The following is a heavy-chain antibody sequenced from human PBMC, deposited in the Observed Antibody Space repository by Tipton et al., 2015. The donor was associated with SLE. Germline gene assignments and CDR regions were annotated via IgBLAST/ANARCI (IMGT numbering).Heavy chain of an antibody. CDR1: GYTFTDYY. Sequence: QVQLVQSGAEVRKPGASVKVSCRASGYTFTDYYIHWVRQAPGQGLEWMGWINPNSGGTKFAQKFQGRVAVTRDTSINTAYMELSTLTSDDTALYYCATAMGELSLYTFDYWGQGTLVTVSS. J-gene: IGHJ4*02. V-gene: IGHV1-2*02. CDR3: ATAMGELSLYTFDY. D-gene: IGHD3-16*02. CDR2: INPNSGGT.